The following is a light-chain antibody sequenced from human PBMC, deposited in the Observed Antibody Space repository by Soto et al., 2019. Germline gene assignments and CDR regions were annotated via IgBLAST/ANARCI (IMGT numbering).Light chain of an antibody. CDR1: QDISNY. CDR3: QHYYNLPPSP. Sequence: DIQMTQYPSSLSASVGDRVTITCQASQDISNYLNWYQQKPGKAPKLLIYDASNLETGVPSRFSGSGSGTDFTFTISSLLPEDIATYYCQHYYNLPPSPFGQGTKLEI. J-gene: IGKJ2*01. CDR2: DAS. V-gene: IGKV1-33*01.